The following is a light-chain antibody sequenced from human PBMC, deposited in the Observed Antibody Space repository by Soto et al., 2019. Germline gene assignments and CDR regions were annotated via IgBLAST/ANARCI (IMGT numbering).Light chain of an antibody. CDR1: SSNIGSNS. CDR2: SNN. J-gene: IGLJ2*01. V-gene: IGLV1-44*01. Sequence: QSVLTQPPSASGTPGQRVTISCAGSSSNIGSNSVNWYQQLPGTAPKVLIYSNNQPPSGVPDRFSGSKSGASASLAISGLPSEDEADYYCAAWDDSRKSVVFGGGTKLTVL. CDR3: AAWDDSRKSVV.